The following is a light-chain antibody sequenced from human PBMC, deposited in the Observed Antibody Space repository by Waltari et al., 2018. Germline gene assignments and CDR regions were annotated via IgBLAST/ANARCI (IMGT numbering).Light chain of an antibody. CDR2: RNN. J-gene: IGLJ2*01. CDR1: SSNIGSNH. Sequence: SVLTQPPSASGTPGQRATISGSASSSNIGSNHVYWYQQLPGPAPKLLTYRNNQRPSGVPDRFAGSKSGTSASLAISGLRSEDEADYYCAAWDDSLSGVLFGGGTKLTV. V-gene: IGLV1-47*01. CDR3: AAWDDSLSGVL.